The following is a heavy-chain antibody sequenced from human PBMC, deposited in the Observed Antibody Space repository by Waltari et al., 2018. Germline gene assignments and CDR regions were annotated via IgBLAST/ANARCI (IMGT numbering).Heavy chain of an antibody. D-gene: IGHD2-21*01. CDR3: ARESRDGYNGDAFDI. CDR1: GFTVNGNH. V-gene: IGHV3-66*02. CDR2: IYSGGST. Sequence: EEQLVESGGGLVQPGDCLRVYCAASGFTVNGNHLTWVRQAPGKGLDWFSVIYSGGSTEYADSVKGRFIISRDSSENTLYLQMNSLRAEDTAVYYCARESRDGYNGDAFDIWGQGTMVTVSS. J-gene: IGHJ3*02.